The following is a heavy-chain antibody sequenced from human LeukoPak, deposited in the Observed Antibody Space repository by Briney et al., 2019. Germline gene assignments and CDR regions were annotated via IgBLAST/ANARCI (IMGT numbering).Heavy chain of an antibody. J-gene: IGHJ4*02. CDR2: IYYSGST. D-gene: IGHD3-16*01. CDR3: ARPRAGGYFDY. V-gene: IGHV4-39*01. CDR1: GGSISSSSYY. Sequence: SGTLSLTCTVSGGSISSSSYYWGWIRQPPGKGLEWIGSIYYSGSTYYNPSLKSRVTISVDTSKNQFSLKLSSVTAADTAVYYCARPRAGGYFDYWGQGTLVTVSS.